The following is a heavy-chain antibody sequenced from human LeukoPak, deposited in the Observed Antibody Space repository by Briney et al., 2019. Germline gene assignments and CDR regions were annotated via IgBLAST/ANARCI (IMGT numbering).Heavy chain of an antibody. Sequence: PGGSLRLSCAAPGFTFSSYSMNWVRQAPGKGLEWVSSISSSSSYIYYADSVKGRFTISRDNAKNSLYLQMNSLRAEDTAVYYCARDDSSGTPSWGQGTLVTVSS. CDR2: ISSSSSYI. V-gene: IGHV3-21*01. CDR1: GFTFSSYS. D-gene: IGHD3-22*01. CDR3: ARDDSSGTPS. J-gene: IGHJ5*02.